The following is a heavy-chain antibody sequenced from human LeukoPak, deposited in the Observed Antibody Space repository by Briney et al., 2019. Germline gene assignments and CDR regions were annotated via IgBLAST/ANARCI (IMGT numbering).Heavy chain of an antibody. V-gene: IGHV4-34*01. CDR1: GFTFNDYG. CDR3: ARVHPKLVLVPAAHPTGYGMDV. CDR2: INHSGST. J-gene: IGHJ6*04. Sequence: GSLRLSCAASGFTFNDYGMSWVRQPPGKGLEWIGEINHSGSTNYNPSLKSRVTISVDTSKNQFSLKLSSVTAADTAVYYCARVHPKLVLVPAAHPTGYGMDVWGKGTTVTVSS. D-gene: IGHD2-2*01.